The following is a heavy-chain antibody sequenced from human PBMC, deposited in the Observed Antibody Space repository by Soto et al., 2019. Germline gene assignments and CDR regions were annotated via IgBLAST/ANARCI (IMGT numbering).Heavy chain of an antibody. V-gene: IGHV4-39*01. CDR1: GDSINSDQYY. J-gene: IGHJ4*02. CDR2: IYFRGNT. CDR3: AGQEQQWLGDFDY. Sequence: SETLSLTCSVSGDSINSDQYYWGWIRQPPGKGLEWIGSIYFRGNTYYNPSLQTRVTISLDTSKNQFSLKLSSVTAADTAVYYCAGQEQQWLGDFDYWGQGTLVTVSS. D-gene: IGHD6-19*01.